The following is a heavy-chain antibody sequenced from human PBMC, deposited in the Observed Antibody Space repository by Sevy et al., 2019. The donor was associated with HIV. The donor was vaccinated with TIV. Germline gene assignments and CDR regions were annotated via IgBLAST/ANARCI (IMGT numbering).Heavy chain of an antibody. CDR1: GFTFSNYA. CDR3: AKVVVSADIDPFYYYAYGMDV. Sequence: GGSLRLSCAASGFTFSNYAINWVRQAPGKGLEWVSRISGSGDGTFYADSVKGRFTISRDNSKNTVHLQMNSLRVEDTAVYYCAKVVVSADIDPFYYYAYGMDVWGQGTTVTVSS. V-gene: IGHV3-23*01. J-gene: IGHJ6*02. D-gene: IGHD2-15*01. CDR2: ISGSGDGT.